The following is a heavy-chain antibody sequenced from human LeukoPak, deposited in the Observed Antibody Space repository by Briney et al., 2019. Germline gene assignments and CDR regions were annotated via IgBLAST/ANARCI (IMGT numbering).Heavy chain of an antibody. V-gene: IGHV3-33*01. CDR1: GFTFSSYG. J-gene: IGHJ1*01. CDR3: ERDRSGDGSSWYVNFQH. Sequence: SGGSLRLSCAASGFTFSSYGMHWVRQAPGKGLEWVAVIWYDGSNKYYADSVKGRFTISRDNSKNTLYLQMNSLRAEDTAVYYCERDRSGDGSSWYVNFQHWGQGTLVTVSS. D-gene: IGHD6-13*01. CDR2: IWYDGSNK.